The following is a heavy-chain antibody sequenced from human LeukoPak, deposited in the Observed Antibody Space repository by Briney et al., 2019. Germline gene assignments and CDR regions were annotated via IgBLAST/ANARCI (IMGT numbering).Heavy chain of an antibody. CDR3: ARDLGPYCSGGSCSLDY. CDR1: GGTFSSYA. D-gene: IGHD2-15*01. V-gene: IGHV1-69*04. J-gene: IGHJ4*02. CDR2: IIPILGIA. Sequence: SVKVSCKASGGTFSSYAISWVRQAPGQGLEWMGRIIPILGIANYAQKFQGRVTITADKSTSTAYMELSSLRSEDTAVYYCARDLGPYCSGGSCSLDYWGQGTLVTVSS.